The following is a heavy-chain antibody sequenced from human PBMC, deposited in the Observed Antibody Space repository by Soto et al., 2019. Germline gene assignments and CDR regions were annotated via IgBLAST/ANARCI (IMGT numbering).Heavy chain of an antibody. Sequence: QVQLQQWGAGLLKPSETLSLTCAVYGGSFSGYYWTWIRQPPGTGLEWIGEINHSGSTNYNPSLKSRVTISVDTSKNQFSLKLTSVTAADTAMYDCARDKITGLFDYWGQGTLVTVSS. J-gene: IGHJ4*02. CDR3: ARDKITGLFDY. CDR2: INHSGST. D-gene: IGHD2-8*02. CDR1: GGSFSGYY. V-gene: IGHV4-34*01.